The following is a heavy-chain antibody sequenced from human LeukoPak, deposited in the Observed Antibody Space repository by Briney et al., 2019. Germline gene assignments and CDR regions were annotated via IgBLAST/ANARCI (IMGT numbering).Heavy chain of an antibody. V-gene: IGHV1-2*02. Sequence: ASVKVSCKASGYTFTSYDINWVRQATGQGLEWMGWINPNSGGTNYAQKFQGRVTMTRDTSISTAYMELSRLRSDDTAVYYCARAMGHASPHLHYYDSSGYSGPIDYWGQGTLVTVSS. CDR3: ARAMGHASPHLHYYDSSGYSGPIDY. J-gene: IGHJ4*02. D-gene: IGHD3-22*01. CDR2: INPNSGGT. CDR1: GYTFTSYD.